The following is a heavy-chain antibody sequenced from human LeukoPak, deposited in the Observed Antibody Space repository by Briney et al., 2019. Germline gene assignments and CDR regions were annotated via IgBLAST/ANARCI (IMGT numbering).Heavy chain of an antibody. CDR2: INHSGST. CDR1: GGSFSGYY. CDR3: ARLGRTQFRHYYYYMDV. D-gene: IGHD1-14*01. Sequence: SETLSLTCAVYGGSFSGYYWSWIRQPPGKGLEWIGEINHSGSTNYNPSLKSRVTISVDTSKNQFSLKLSSVTAADTAVYYCARLGRTQFRHYYYYMDVWGKGTTVTVSS. J-gene: IGHJ6*03. V-gene: IGHV4-34*01.